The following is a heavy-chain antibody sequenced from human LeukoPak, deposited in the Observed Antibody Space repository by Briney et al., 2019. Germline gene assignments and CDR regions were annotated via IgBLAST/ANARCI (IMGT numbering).Heavy chain of an antibody. CDR3: ARRDVTIFGVADDS. J-gene: IGHJ4*02. Sequence: GGSLRLSCAASGFTFSSYSTNWSRQAPGKGLEWVSYISSTSSHIFYADSVKGRFTISRDNAKNSLFLQMNSLRAEDTAVYYCARRDVTIFGVADDSWGQGTLVTVSS. CDR2: ISSTSSHI. V-gene: IGHV3-48*01. CDR1: GFTFSSYS. D-gene: IGHD3-3*01.